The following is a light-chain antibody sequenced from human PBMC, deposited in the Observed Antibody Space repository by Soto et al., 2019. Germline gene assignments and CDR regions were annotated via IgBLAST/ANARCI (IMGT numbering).Light chain of an antibody. CDR2: DAS. CDR3: QRYNGYSVT. J-gene: IGKJ4*01. Sequence: DIQMTQSPSTLSASAGDRVTITCRASQSISSWLAWYQQKPGKAPNLLIYDASSLPSGVPSRFSGRGSGTEFTLTIGSLQPDDSATYYCQRYNGYSVTFGGGTKGEIK. V-gene: IGKV1-5*01. CDR1: QSISSW.